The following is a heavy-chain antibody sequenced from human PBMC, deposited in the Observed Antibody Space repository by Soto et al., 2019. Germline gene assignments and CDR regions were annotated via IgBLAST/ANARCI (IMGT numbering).Heavy chain of an antibody. CDR3: ARDPSTEHHDAVAGKVDY. CDR2: ISSSGSTI. J-gene: IGHJ4*02. V-gene: IGHV3-48*03. D-gene: IGHD6-19*01. Sequence: GGSLRLSCAASGFTFSSYEMNWVRQAPGEGLEWVSYISSSGSTIYYADSVKGRFTISRDNAKDSLYLQMNSLRAEDTAVYYCARDPSTEHHDAVAGKVDYWGQGTLVTVSS. CDR1: GFTFSSYE.